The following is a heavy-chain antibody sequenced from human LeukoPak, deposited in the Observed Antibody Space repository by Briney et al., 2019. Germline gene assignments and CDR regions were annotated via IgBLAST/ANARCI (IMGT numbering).Heavy chain of an antibody. CDR2: IYYSGST. Sequence: SETLSLTCTVSGGSISRGVHYWSWIRQHPGKGLEWIGYIYYSGSTSYNPSLKSRVIISVDTSKNQFSLKLSSVTAADTAVYYCARGPLGRFGELLYWGQGTPVTVSS. J-gene: IGHJ4*02. CDR1: GGSISRGVHY. V-gene: IGHV4-31*02. CDR3: ARGPLGRFGELLY. D-gene: IGHD3-10*01.